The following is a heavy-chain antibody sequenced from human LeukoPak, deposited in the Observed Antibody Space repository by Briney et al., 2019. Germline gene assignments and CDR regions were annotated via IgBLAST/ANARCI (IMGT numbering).Heavy chain of an antibody. CDR2: TYYRSKWYN. J-gene: IGHJ4*02. D-gene: IGHD6-13*01. Sequence: LSQTLSLTCAISGDSVSSNTPAWNWIRQSPSRGLEWLGRTYYRSKWYNDYAVSVRSRITINPDTAKNQFSLQLNSVTPEDTAEYYCARQQRGAFDYWGQGTLVTVSS. CDR3: ARQQRGAFDY. V-gene: IGHV6-1*01. CDR1: GDSVSSNTPA.